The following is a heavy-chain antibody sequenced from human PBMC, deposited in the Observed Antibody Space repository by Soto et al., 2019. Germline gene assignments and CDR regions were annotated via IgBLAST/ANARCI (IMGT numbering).Heavy chain of an antibody. CDR2: IYYTGST. Sequence: SETLSLTCTVSGGSISSGDYYWSWIRQPPGKGLEWIGYIYYTGSTYYNPSLKSRFTISVDTSKNQFSLKLTSVTAADTAVYFCARYQKGPFDYWGQGTLVTVSS. V-gene: IGHV4-30-4*01. J-gene: IGHJ4*02. CDR1: GGSISSGDYY. CDR3: ARYQKGPFDY. D-gene: IGHD2-2*01.